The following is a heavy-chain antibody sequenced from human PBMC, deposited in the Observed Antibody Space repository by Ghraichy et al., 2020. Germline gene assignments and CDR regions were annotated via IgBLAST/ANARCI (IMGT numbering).Heavy chain of an antibody. CDR1: GFTFSNYW. CDR2: IKEDGGEK. CDR3: ARPTGGTVTEFDY. Sequence: GGSLRLSCAASGFTFSNYWMSWVRQAPGKGLEWVANIKEDGGEKTYVNSVKGRFTISRDNARASLYLQMNSLRAEDTAVYYCARPTGGTVTEFDYCGQGTLVTVSS. J-gene: IGHJ4*02. V-gene: IGHV3-7*01. D-gene: IGHD4-17*01.